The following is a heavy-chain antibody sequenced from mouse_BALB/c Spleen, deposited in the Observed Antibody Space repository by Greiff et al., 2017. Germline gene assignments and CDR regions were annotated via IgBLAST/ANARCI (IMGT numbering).Heavy chain of an antibody. CDR2: IDPANGNT. CDR1: GFNFKDTY. Sequence: VQLQQSGAELVKPGASVKLSCTASGFNFKDTYMHWVKQRPEQGLVWIGRIDPANGNTKYDPKFQGKATIPADTSSNTAYLQLRSLTSKDTAVYYCARNYCGSKGLHWGEGTTLTVSS. D-gene: IGHD1-1*01. CDR3: ARNYCGSKGLH. V-gene: IGHV14-3*02. J-gene: IGHJ2*01.